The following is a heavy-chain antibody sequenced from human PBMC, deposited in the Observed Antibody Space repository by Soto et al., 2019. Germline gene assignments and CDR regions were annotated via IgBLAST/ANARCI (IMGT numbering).Heavy chain of an antibody. Sequence: GGSLRLSCAASGFTFSSYEMNWVRQAPGKGLEWVSYISSSGSTIYYADSVKGRFTISRDNAKNPLYLQMNSLRAEDTAVYYCAGDNMVRSRDYWGQGTLVTVSS. CDR1: GFTFSSYE. J-gene: IGHJ4*02. V-gene: IGHV3-48*03. CDR2: ISSSGSTI. CDR3: AGDNMVRSRDY. D-gene: IGHD3-10*01.